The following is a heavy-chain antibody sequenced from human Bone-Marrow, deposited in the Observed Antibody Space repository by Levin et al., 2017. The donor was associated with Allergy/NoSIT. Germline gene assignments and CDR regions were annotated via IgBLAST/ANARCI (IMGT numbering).Heavy chain of an antibody. D-gene: IGHD2-15*01. V-gene: IGHV6-1*01. CDR2: TYHRSQWPQWFN. CDR3: TRGSRYCSADSCLRESDAFDV. Sequence: KSSETLSLTCVISGDSLSSYSAAWNWIRQSPSRGLEWLGSTYHRSQWPQWFNNSAVSVRSRITIKPDISKNQFSLHLNSVTPEDTAVYYCTRGSRYCSADSCLRESDAFDVWGQGTTVIVSS. CDR1: GDSLSSYSAA. J-gene: IGHJ3*01.